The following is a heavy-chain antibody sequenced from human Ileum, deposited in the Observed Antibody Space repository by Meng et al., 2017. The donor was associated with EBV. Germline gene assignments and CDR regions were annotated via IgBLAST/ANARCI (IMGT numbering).Heavy chain of an antibody. J-gene: IGHJ4*02. V-gene: IGHV3-30*18. CDR3: AKERTGFYAEL. D-gene: IGHD1-26*01. Sequence: GQLVGSGGGGVQPGRSLRLSGAASGFTFSNYAMHWVRQAPDKGLEWVALISYDGNIAYYADSVKGRFAISRDNSKNTLYLLMNSLRAEDSAVYYCAKERTGFYAELWGQGTLVTVSS. CDR2: ISYDGNIA. CDR1: GFTFSNYA.